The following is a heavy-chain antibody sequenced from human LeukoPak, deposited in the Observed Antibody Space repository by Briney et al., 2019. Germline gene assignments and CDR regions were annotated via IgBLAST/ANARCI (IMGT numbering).Heavy chain of an antibody. Sequence: PSETLSLTCTVSGGSIGSYYWSWIRQPAGKGLEWIGRIYTSGSTNYNPSLKSRVTMSVDTSKNQFSLKLSSVTAADTAVYYCARSLSSGWYEGYYFDYWGQGTLVTVSS. CDR1: GGSIGSYY. CDR2: IYTSGST. J-gene: IGHJ4*02. V-gene: IGHV4-4*07. D-gene: IGHD6-19*01. CDR3: ARSLSSGWYEGYYFDY.